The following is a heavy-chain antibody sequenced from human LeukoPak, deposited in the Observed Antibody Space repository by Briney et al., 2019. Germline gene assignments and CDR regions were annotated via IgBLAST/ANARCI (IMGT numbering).Heavy chain of an antibody. V-gene: IGHV4-61*02. D-gene: IGHD6-13*01. CDR1: GGSISSGSYY. CDR2: IYTSGST. CDR3: ARDSGIAAAGRSNWFDP. Sequence: SETLSLTCTVPGGSISSGSYYWSCIRQPAGKGLEWIGRIYTSGSTNYNPSLKSRVTISVDTSKNQFSLKLSSVTAADTAVYYCARDSGIAAAGRSNWFDPWGQGTLVTVSS. J-gene: IGHJ5*02.